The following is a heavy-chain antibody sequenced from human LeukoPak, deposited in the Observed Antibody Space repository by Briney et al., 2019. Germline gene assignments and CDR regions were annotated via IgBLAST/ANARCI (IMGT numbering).Heavy chain of an antibody. CDR3: ARSITMVRGTKNWFDP. J-gene: IGHJ5*02. V-gene: IGHV3-48*04. Sequence: GGSLRISCAASGFSFSTYNMNWVRQAPGKGLKWVSYISSSNTTINYADSVKGRFTISRDNAKNSLYLQMNSLRAEDTAVYYCARSITMVRGTKNWFDPWGQGTLVTVSS. CDR1: GFSFSTYN. CDR2: ISSSNTTI. D-gene: IGHD3-10*01.